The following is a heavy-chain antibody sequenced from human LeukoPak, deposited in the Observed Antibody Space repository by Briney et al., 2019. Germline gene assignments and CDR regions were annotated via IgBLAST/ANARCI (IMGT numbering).Heavy chain of an antibody. CDR3: ARLSLLLPDAFDI. J-gene: IGHJ3*02. Sequence: VASVKVSCKASGYTFTSYDINWVRQATGQGLEWMGWMNPNSGNTGYAQKFQGRVTITRNTFISTAYMELSSLRSEDTAVYYCARLSLLLPDAFDIWGQGTMVTVSS. CDR2: MNPNSGNT. D-gene: IGHD1-26*01. V-gene: IGHV1-8*03. CDR1: GYTFTSYD.